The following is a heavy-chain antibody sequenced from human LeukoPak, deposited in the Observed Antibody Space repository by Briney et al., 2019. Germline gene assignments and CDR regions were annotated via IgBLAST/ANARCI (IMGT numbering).Heavy chain of an antibody. CDR3: ATSGSLPWPFDP. Sequence: ASVKVSCKASGYTFTGYYMHWVRQAPGQGLEWMGWINPNSGGTNYAQKFQGRVTMTRDPSMSTAYMELSRLRSDDTAVYYCATSGSLPWPFDPWGQGTLVTVSS. J-gene: IGHJ5*02. D-gene: IGHD1-26*01. CDR1: GYTFTGYY. CDR2: INPNSGGT. V-gene: IGHV1-2*02.